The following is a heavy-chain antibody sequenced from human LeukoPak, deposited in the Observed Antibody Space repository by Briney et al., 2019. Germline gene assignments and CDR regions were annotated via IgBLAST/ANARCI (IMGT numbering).Heavy chain of an antibody. CDR2: IIPIFGTA. CDR3: AALGVRGVINYYYGMDV. CDR1: GGTFSSYA. Sequence: SVKVSCKASGGTFSSYAISWVRQAPGQGLEWMGGIIPIFGTANYAQKFQGRVTITADESTSTAYMELSSLRSEDTAVYYCAALGVRGVINYYYGMDVWGQGTTVTISS. J-gene: IGHJ6*02. V-gene: IGHV1-69*13. D-gene: IGHD3-10*01.